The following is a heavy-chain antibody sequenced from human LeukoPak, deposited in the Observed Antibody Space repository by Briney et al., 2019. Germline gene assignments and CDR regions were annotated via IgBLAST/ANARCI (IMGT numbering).Heavy chain of an antibody. CDR3: ARLPARGWYLDY. D-gene: IGHD6-19*01. CDR2: IHSSGST. V-gene: IGHV4-4*09. J-gene: IGHJ4*02. CDR1: GDSISSHY. Sequence: SETLSLTCTVSGDSISSHYWSWIRQPPGKGLEWIGDIHSSGSTNYNPSLKSRVTISGDTSKNHFSLKLSSVTAADTAVYYCARLPARGWYLDYWGQGTLVTVSS.